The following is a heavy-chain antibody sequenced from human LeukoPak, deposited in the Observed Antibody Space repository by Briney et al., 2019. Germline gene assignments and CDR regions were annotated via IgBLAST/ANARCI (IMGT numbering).Heavy chain of an antibody. Sequence: GASVKVSCKASGYTFTSYAMHWVRQAPGQGLEWMGWINAGNGNTKYSQKYQGRVTITRDTSASTVYMELSSLRSEDTALYYCARGLLWFGELSPPGYWGQGTLVTVSS. D-gene: IGHD3-10*01. CDR1: GYTFTSYA. V-gene: IGHV1-3*01. J-gene: IGHJ4*02. CDR3: ARGLLWFGELSPPGY. CDR2: INAGNGNT.